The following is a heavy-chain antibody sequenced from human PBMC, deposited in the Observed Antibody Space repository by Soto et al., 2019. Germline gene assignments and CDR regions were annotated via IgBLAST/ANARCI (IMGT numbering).Heavy chain of an antibody. D-gene: IGHD3-22*01. CDR2: IGPGGDP. J-gene: IGHJ2*01. V-gene: IGHV3-13*05. CDR3: ARVTFYYDDSGYNWYFDL. Sequence: PGGSLSLSCAASGFTFSNYDMHWVRQPTGKGLEWVSSIGPGGDPYYPDSVKGRFTISTENARNSLYLQMNSLRPGDTALYYCARVTFYYDDSGYNWYFDLWGRGTPVTVSS. CDR1: GFTFSNYD.